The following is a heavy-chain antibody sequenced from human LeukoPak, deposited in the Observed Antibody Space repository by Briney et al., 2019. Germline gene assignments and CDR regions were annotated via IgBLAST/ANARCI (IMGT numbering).Heavy chain of an antibody. CDR3: ARTSGNTAMVPADY. CDR2: IYYSGST. CDR1: GGSISSSSYY. D-gene: IGHD5-18*01. J-gene: IGHJ4*02. V-gene: IGHV4-39*07. Sequence: SETLSLTCNVSGGSISSSSYYWGWIRQPPGKGLEWIGSIYYSGSTYYNPSLKSRVTISVDTSKNQFSLKLSSVTAADTAVYYCARTSGNTAMVPADYWGQGTLVTASS.